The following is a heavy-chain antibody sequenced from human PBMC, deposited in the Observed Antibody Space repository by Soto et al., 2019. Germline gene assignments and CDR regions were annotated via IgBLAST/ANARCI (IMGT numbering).Heavy chain of an antibody. Sequence: SETLSLTCAVYGGSFSGYYWSWIRQPPGKGLEWIGEINHSGSTNYNPSLKSRVTISVDTSKNQFSLKLSSVTAADTAVYYCARGGRIRTVTTSGSWFDPWGQGTLVTVSS. CDR3: ARGGRIRTVTTSGSWFDP. CDR2: INHSGST. V-gene: IGHV4-34*01. D-gene: IGHD4-4*01. CDR1: GGSFSGYY. J-gene: IGHJ5*02.